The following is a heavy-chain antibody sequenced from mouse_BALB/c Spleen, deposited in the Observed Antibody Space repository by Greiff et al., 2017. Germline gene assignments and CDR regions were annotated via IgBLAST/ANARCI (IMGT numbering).Heavy chain of an antibody. V-gene: IGHV6-6*02. D-gene: IGHD2-14*01. CDR3: TRGYRYDAMDY. CDR2: IRLKSNNYAT. J-gene: IGHJ4*01. Sequence: DVKLVESGGGLVQPGGSMKLSCVASGFTFSNYWMNWVRQSPEKGLEWVAEIRLKSNNYATHYAESVKGRFTISRDDSKSSVYLQMNNLRAEDTGIYYCTRGYRYDAMDYWGQGTSVTVSS. CDR1: GFTFSNYW.